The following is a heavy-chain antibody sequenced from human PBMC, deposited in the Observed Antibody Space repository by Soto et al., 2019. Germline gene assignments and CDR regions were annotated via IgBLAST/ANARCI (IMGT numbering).Heavy chain of an antibody. CDR3: ARDRRDGYNRDYYYGMDV. J-gene: IGHJ6*02. CDR2: IYHSGST. V-gene: IGHV4-4*02. CDR1: GGSISSSNW. D-gene: IGHD5-12*01. Sequence: KPSETLSLTCAVSGGSISSSNWWSWVRQPPGKGLEWIGEIYHSGSTNYNPSLKSRVTISVDTSKNQFSLKLSSVTAADTAVYYCARDRRDGYNRDYYYGMDVWGQGTTVTVSS.